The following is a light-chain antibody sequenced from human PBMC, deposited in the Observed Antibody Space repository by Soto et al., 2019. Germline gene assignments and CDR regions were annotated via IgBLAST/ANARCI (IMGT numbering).Light chain of an antibody. V-gene: IGLV2-23*02. CDR2: EVS. CDR1: SSDVGSFNL. Sequence: QSALTQPASVSGSPGQSITISCTGTSSDVGSFNLVSWYQQHPGKAPKLMIYEVSKRPSGVSNRFSGSKSANTASLTISGLQAEDEADYYCCSYAGSGTFPYVLGTWTKVSGL. CDR3: CSYAGSGTFPYV. J-gene: IGLJ1*01.